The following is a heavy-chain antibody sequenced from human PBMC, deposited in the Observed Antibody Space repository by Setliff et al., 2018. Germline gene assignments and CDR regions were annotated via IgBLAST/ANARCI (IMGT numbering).Heavy chain of an antibody. V-gene: IGHV4-39*01. J-gene: IGHJ4*02. CDR2: IYYSATT. CDR1: GDSISSNSHY. Sequence: PSETLSLTCIVSGDSISSNSHYWGWIRQPPGKGLEWIGTIYYSATTYCNPSLKSRVTISVDTSKNQFSLRLSSVTAADTAVYYCLRIRLVPHGHSWGQGTLVTVSS. D-gene: IGHD2-15*01. CDR3: LRIRLVPHGHS.